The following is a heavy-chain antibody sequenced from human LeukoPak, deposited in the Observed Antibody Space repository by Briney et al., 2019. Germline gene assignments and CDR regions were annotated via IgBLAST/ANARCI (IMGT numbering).Heavy chain of an antibody. J-gene: IGHJ4*02. CDR3: ARGSSSGSYYLDY. Sequence: PSETLSLTCTVSGGSISSYCWSWIRQPPGKGLEWIGYIYYTGSTNYNPSLKSRVTISVDTSKNQFSLKLTSVTAADTAVYFCARGSSSGSYYLDYWGQGALVTVSS. D-gene: IGHD3-22*01. V-gene: IGHV4-59*08. CDR1: GGSISSYC. CDR2: IYYTGST.